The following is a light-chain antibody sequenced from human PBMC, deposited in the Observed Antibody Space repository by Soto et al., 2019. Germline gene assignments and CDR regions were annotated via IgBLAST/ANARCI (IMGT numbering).Light chain of an antibody. J-gene: IGKJ1*01. CDR2: WAS. Sequence: DIVMTQSPDSLTVALGERATINCKSSQSVLYGSKKKNYLAWYQKKPGQPPRLLISWASTRHSGVPDRFSGSGSGTDFTLTISSLQAEDVALYYWQQYSTTPLTFGQGTKVEIK. V-gene: IGKV4-1*01. CDR1: QSVLYGSKKKNY. CDR3: QQYSTTPLT.